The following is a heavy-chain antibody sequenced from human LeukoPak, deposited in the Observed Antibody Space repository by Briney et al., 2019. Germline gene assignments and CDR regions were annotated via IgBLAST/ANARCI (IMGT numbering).Heavy chain of an antibody. J-gene: IGHJ5*02. Sequence: GGSLRLSCAASGFTFRSYWMHWVRQAPGKGLVWVSRINSDGSSTSYADSVKGRFTISRDNAKNTLYLQMNSLRAEDTAVYYCARDTGSYYEFDPWGQGTLVTVSS. CDR3: ARDTGSYYEFDP. V-gene: IGHV3-74*01. D-gene: IGHD1-26*01. CDR1: GFTFRSYW. CDR2: INSDGSST.